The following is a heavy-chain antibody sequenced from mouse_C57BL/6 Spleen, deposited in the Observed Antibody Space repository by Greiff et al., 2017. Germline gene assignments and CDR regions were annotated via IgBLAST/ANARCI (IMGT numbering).Heavy chain of an antibody. V-gene: IGHV5-16*01. D-gene: IGHD5-1-1*01. CDR2: INYDGSST. CDR3: AREGIPDYFDY. J-gene: IGHJ2*01. CDR1: GFTFSDYY. Sequence: EVKLMESEGGLVQPGSSMKLSCTASGFTFSDYYMAWVRQVPEKGLEWVANINYDGSSTYYLDSLKSRFIISRDNAKNILYLQMSSLKSEDTATYYCAREGIPDYFDYWGQGTTLTVSS.